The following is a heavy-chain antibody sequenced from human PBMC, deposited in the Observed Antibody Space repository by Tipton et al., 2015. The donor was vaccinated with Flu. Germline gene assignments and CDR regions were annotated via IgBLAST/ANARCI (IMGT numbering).Heavy chain of an antibody. J-gene: IGHJ4*02. CDR2: ISYDGSNK. D-gene: IGHD2-21*01. CDR3: ARDLVSSGIDY. Sequence: RSLRLSCAASGFTFSSYAMHWVRKAPGQGLEWVAVISYDGSNKYYADPVKGRFTNSRDNSKNTLYLQMNSLRAEDTAGYYCARDLVSSGIDYWGQGTLVTVSA. V-gene: IGHV3-30*01. CDR1: GFTFSSYA.